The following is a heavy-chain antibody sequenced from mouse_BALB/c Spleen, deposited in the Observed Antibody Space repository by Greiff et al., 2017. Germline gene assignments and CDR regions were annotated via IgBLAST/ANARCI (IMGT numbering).Heavy chain of an antibody. V-gene: IGHV5-4*02. Sequence: EVKLMESGGGLVKPGGSLKLSCAASGFTFSDYYMYWVRQTPEKRLEWVATISDGGSYTYYPDSVKGRFTISRDNAKNNLYLQMSSLKSEDTAMYYCARPYGNYYAMDYWGQGTSVTVSS. D-gene: IGHD2-10*02. CDR2: ISDGGSYT. J-gene: IGHJ4*01. CDR3: ARPYGNYYAMDY. CDR1: GFTFSDYY.